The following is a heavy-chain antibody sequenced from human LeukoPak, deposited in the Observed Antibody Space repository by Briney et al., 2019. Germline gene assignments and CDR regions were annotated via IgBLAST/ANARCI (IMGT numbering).Heavy chain of an antibody. Sequence: SETLSLTCAVYGGSFSGYYWSWIRQPPGKGLEWIGSIYYSGSTYYNPSLKSRVTISVDTSKNQFSLKLSSVSAADTAVYYCGRHLKFSNNFPAYVRYWGQGTQVTVSS. CDR1: GGSFSGYY. CDR3: GRHLKFSNNFPAYVRY. CDR2: IYYSGST. D-gene: IGHD6-6*01. J-gene: IGHJ4*02. V-gene: IGHV4-34*01.